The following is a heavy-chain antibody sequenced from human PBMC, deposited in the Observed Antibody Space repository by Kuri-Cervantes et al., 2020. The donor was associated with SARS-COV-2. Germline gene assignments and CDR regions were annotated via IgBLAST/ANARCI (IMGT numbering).Heavy chain of an antibody. Sequence: GESLKISCAASGFTFSDYYMSWIRQAPGKGLEWVSYISSSSSYTNYADSVKGRFTISRDNAKNSLYLQMNSLRAEDTAVYYCARGSLWRGGYNSHYYYGMDVWGQGTTVTGSS. CDR3: ARGSLWRGGYNSHYYYGMDV. J-gene: IGHJ6*02. D-gene: IGHD5-24*01. CDR2: ISSSSSYT. CDR1: GFTFSDYY. V-gene: IGHV3-11*06.